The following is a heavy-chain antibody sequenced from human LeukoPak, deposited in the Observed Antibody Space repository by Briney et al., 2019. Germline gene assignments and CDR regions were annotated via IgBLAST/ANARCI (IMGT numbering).Heavy chain of an antibody. CDR1: GYTFTSYA. V-gene: IGHV1-3*01. CDR3: ARAGLLWFGESLDY. CDR2: INAGNGNT. Sequence: ASVKVSCKASGYTFTSYAMYWVRQAPGQRLEWMGWINAGNGNTKYSQKFQGRVTITRDTSASTAYMELSSLRSEDTAVYYCARAGLLWFGESLDYWGQGTLVTVSS. D-gene: IGHD3-10*01. J-gene: IGHJ4*02.